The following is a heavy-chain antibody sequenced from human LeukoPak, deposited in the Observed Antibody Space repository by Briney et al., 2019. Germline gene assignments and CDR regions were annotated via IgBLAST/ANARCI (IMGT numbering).Heavy chain of an antibody. D-gene: IGHD3-3*01. CDR2: INHSGST. V-gene: IGHV4-34*01. Sequence: SETLSLTCAVYGGSFSGYYWSWIRQPPGKGLEWIGEINHSGSTNYNPSLKSRVTISVDTSKNQFSLKLSSVTAADTAVYYCARGGRITIFGVAADNWFDPWGQGTLVTVSS. CDR1: GGSFSGYY. CDR3: ARGGRITIFGVAADNWFDP. J-gene: IGHJ5*02.